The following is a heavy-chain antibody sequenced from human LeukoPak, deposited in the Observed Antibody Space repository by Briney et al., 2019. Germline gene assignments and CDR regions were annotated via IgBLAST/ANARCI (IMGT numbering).Heavy chain of an antibody. CDR1: GYTFTGYY. D-gene: IGHD5-18*01. Sequence: ASAKVSCKASGYTFTGYYMHWVRQAPGQGLEWMGWINPNSGGTNYAQKFQGRVTMTRDTSISTAYMELSRLRSDDTAVYYCARDGLPPDTAMVINWFDPWGQGTLVTVSS. V-gene: IGHV1-2*02. J-gene: IGHJ5*02. CDR2: INPNSGGT. CDR3: ARDGLPPDTAMVINWFDP.